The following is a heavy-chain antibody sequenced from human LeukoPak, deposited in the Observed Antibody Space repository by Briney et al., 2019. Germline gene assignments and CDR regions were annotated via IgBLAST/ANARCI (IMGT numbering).Heavy chain of an antibody. D-gene: IGHD3-22*01. CDR1: GFTFSSYS. V-gene: IGHV3-21*01. CDR3: ARDPAYYYDSSLIYPQDY. CDR2: ISSSSSYI. J-gene: IGHJ4*02. Sequence: PGGSLRLSCAASGFTFSSYSMNWIRQAPGKGLEWVSSISSSSSYIYYADSVEGRFTISRDNAKNSLYLQMNSLRAEDTAVYYCARDPAYYYDSSLIYPQDYWGQGTLVTVSS.